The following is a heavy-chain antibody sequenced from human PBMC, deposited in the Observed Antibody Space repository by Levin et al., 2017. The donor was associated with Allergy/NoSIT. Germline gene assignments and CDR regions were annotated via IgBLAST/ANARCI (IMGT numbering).Heavy chain of an antibody. Sequence: AGGSLRLSCAASGFTFSSYGMHWVRQAPGKGLEWVAVISYDGSNKYYADSVKGRFTISRDNSKNTLYLQMNSLRAEDTAVYYCAKNPSSGWEYNWFDPWGQGTLVTVSS. CDR1: GFTFSSYG. D-gene: IGHD6-19*01. CDR2: ISYDGSNK. CDR3: AKNPSSGWEYNWFDP. V-gene: IGHV3-30*18. J-gene: IGHJ5*02.